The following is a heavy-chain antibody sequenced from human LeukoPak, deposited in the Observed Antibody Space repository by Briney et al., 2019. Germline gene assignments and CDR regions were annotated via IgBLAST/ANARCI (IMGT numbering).Heavy chain of an antibody. V-gene: IGHV1-8*02. CDR2: MNPNSGNT. Sequence: PWASVKVSCKASGYSFTSYGISWVRQATGQGLEWMGWMNPNSGNTGYAQKFQGRVTMTRNTSISTAYMELSSLRSEDTAVYYCARGVIAAAGENWFDPWGQGTLVTVSS. CDR3: ARGVIAAAGENWFDP. D-gene: IGHD6-13*01. J-gene: IGHJ5*02. CDR1: GYSFTSYG.